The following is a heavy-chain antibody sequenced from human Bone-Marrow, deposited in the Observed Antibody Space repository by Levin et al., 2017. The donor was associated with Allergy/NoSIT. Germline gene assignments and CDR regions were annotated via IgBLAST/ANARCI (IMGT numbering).Heavy chain of an antibody. D-gene: IGHD3-9*01. J-gene: IGHJ6*03. CDR1: GGSIRSSSYY. CDR3: ATQDFRGKGGSNYDILPYYYYYMDV. V-gene: IGHV4-39*01. CDR2: IYYSGST. Sequence: SQTLSLPCTVSGGSIRSSSYYWGWIRQPPGKGLEWIGSIYYSGSTYYNPSLKSRVTISVDTSKNQFSLKLSSVTAADTAVYYCATQDFRGKGGSNYDILPYYYYYMDVWGKGTTVTVSS.